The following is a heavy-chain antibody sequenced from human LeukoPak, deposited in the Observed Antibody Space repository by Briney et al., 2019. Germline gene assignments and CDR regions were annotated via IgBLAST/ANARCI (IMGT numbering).Heavy chain of an antibody. J-gene: IGHJ4*02. CDR2: IYLGDSDT. CDR3: VRHRNWNYDY. V-gene: IGHV5-51*01. CDR1: ADSFTTYC. D-gene: IGHD1-1*01. Sequence: GESLKVSCMGTADSFTTYCIGYVRQMPGKGLEWMGIIYLGDSDTRYSPSFQGQVTISADKSINTAYLQWSSLKASDTAMYYCVRHRNWNYDYWGQGTLVTVSS.